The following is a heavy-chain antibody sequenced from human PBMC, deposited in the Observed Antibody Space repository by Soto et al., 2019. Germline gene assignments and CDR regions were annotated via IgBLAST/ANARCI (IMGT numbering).Heavy chain of an antibody. CDR2: VIPIFGTA. D-gene: IGHD6-19*01. CDR3: AGSVQQWLVLVREFGI. Sequence: QVQMVQSGAGVKKPGSSVKVSCKASGGTFSSYAISWVRQAPGQGLEWVGGVIPIFGTANYAQKFQGRDTITADEYTSAAYKELSSLRAEDTAVYYWAGSVQQWLVLVREFGIWGQGTMVTVSS. J-gene: IGHJ3*02. V-gene: IGHV1-69*01. CDR1: GGTFSSYA.